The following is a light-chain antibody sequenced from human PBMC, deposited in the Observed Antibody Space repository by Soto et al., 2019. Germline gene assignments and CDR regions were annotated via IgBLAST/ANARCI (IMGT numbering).Light chain of an antibody. CDR3: QQRNIWPPVT. Sequence: EIVLTQSPGTLSLSPGERATLSCRASQSCSNNYLAWYPQRPGQPPRLLIYGAFNRAAGIPARVSGSGSGTDFTLTISSLEPEDSAVYYCQQRNIWPPVTFGQGTRLEI. J-gene: IGKJ5*01. CDR1: QSCSNNY. V-gene: IGKV3D-20*02. CDR2: GAF.